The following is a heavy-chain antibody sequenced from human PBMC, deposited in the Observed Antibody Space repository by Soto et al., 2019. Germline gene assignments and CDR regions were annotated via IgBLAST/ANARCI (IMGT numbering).Heavy chain of an antibody. Sequence: HPEGSLRLSCAASGFSFSSYSMNWVRQAPGKGLAWISYISASTSSIYYADSVQGRFTISRDNAKNSLYLQMNSLRAEDSAIYYCVRGNYEKSIDYWGQGT. V-gene: IGHV3-48*01. J-gene: IGHJ4*02. CDR3: VRGNYEKSIDY. D-gene: IGHD3-22*01. CDR1: GFSFSSYS. CDR2: ISASTSSI.